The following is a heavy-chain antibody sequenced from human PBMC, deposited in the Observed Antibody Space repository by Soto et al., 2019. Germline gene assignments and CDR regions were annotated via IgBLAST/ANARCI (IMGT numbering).Heavy chain of an antibody. Sequence: SETLSLTCTVSGGSISSYYWSWIRQPPGKGLEWIGYIYYSGSTNYNPSLKSRVTMSVDTSKNQFSLKLSSVTAADTAVYFCARQYSTSSKFDYWGQGTLVTISS. CDR2: IYYSGST. CDR1: GGSISSYY. D-gene: IGHD6-6*01. V-gene: IGHV4-59*08. CDR3: ARQYSTSSKFDY. J-gene: IGHJ4*02.